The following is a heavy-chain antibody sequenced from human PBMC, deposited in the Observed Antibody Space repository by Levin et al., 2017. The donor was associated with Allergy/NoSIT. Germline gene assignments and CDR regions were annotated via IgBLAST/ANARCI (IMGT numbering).Heavy chain of an antibody. J-gene: IGHJ4*02. V-gene: IGHV7-4-1*02. Sequence: EASVKVSCKASGYIFTSYAMSWVRQAPGQGLEWMGWISTSTENPTYAQDFTGRFVFSLDTSVSTAYLQISALKAEDTAVYYCPRDTGYCTTTNCYGVRDYWGQGTLVTVSS. CDR3: PRDTGYCTTTNCYGVRDY. CDR2: ISTSTENP. D-gene: IGHD2-2*01. CDR1: GYIFTSYA.